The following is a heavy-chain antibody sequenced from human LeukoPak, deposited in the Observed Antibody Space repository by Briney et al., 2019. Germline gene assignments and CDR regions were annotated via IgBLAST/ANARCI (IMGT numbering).Heavy chain of an antibody. D-gene: IGHD6-13*01. V-gene: IGHV3-33*01. CDR1: GFAFSRYG. Sequence: GGSLRLSCAASGFAFSRYGMHWVRQAPGTGLEWVAVIWDDGSNQKYADSVKGRFTISRDNSKNTLYLQMNSLRAEDTAVYYCARGRGSSWYFDYWGQGTLVTVSS. CDR2: IWDDGSNQ. CDR3: ARGRGSSWYFDY. J-gene: IGHJ4*02.